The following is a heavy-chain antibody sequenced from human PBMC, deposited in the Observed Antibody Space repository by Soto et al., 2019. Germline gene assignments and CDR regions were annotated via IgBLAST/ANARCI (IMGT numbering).Heavy chain of an antibody. CDR3: ANDGGWHFGY. CDR1: GFIFSTPW. J-gene: IGHJ4*01. Sequence: EVQLVESGGGLVQPGGSLRLSCAASGFIFSTPWMTWARQGPGKGLEWLATIKPDAGVAYYADSVKGRFPISSDNAKNSLYLQMNSLRDDDTAVYYCANDGGWHFGYWGQGTLVTVSS. V-gene: IGHV3-7*01. CDR2: IKPDAGVA. D-gene: IGHD6-19*01.